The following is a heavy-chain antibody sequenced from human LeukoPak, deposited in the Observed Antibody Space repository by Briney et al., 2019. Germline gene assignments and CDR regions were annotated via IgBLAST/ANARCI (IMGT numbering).Heavy chain of an antibody. CDR1: GFTFSSYW. D-gene: IGHD5-24*01. J-gene: IGHJ6*03. CDR3: ARAATIMPPKYYYYYLDV. Sequence: PGGSLRLSCAASGFTFSSYWMSWVRQAPGKGLEWVANIKQDGSENYYVDSVKGRFTISRDNAKNSLYLQMNSLRAEDTAVYYCARAATIMPPKYYYYYLDVWGKGTTVTISS. V-gene: IGHV3-7*01. CDR2: IKQDGSEN.